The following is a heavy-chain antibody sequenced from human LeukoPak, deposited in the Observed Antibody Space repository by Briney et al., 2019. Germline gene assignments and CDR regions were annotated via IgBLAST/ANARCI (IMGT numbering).Heavy chain of an antibody. CDR1: GYTFTSYD. Sequence: ASVKVSCKASGYTFTSYDINWVRQATGQGLEWMGWMNPNSGNTGYAQKFQGRVTITRNTSISTAYMELSSLRSEDTAVYYCARLTQLGYCSGGSCLKQRSGDAFDIWGQGTMVTVSS. CDR2: MNPNSGNT. V-gene: IGHV1-8*03. CDR3: ARLTQLGYCSGGSCLKQRSGDAFDI. D-gene: IGHD2-15*01. J-gene: IGHJ3*02.